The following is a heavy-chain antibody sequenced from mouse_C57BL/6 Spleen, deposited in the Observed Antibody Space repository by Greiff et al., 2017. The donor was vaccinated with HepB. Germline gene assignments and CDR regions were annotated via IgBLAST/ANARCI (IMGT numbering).Heavy chain of an antibody. J-gene: IGHJ4*01. CDR1: GYTFTSYW. CDR2: INPSNGGT. Sequence: QVHVKQPGTELVKPGASVKLSCKASGYTFTSYWMHWVKQRPGQGLEWIGNINPSNGGTNYNEKFKSKATLTVDKSASTAYMQLSSLTSEDSAVYYWARWGYDYPMDYWGQGTSVTVSS. D-gene: IGHD2-4*01. CDR3: ARWGYDYPMDY. V-gene: IGHV1-53*01.